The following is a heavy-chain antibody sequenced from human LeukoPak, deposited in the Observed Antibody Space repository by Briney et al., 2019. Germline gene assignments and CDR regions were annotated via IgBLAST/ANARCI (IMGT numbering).Heavy chain of an antibody. CDR3: ARDCIGCHGFDY. Sequence: ASVKVSCKASGYTFTSYGISWVRQAPGQGLEWMGWVSAYADYTNYVQKFQGRVTMTTDTSTSTAYIELRSLRSDDTAVYYCARDCIGCHGFDYWGQGTLATVSS. CDR2: VSAYADYT. D-gene: IGHD2-15*01. CDR1: GYTFTSYG. V-gene: IGHV1-18*01. J-gene: IGHJ4*02.